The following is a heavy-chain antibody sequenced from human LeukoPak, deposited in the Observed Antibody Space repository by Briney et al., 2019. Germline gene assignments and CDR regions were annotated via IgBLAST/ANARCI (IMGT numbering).Heavy chain of an antibody. V-gene: IGHV3-23*01. Sequence: GSLRLSCAASGLTFNSYALTWVRQAPGKGLEWVSGISSDGGTTYYADSVKGRFAISRDNSKNTLYLQMNSLRAEDTALYYCASLYSTYYWGQGTLVTVSS. CDR3: ASLYSTYY. J-gene: IGHJ4*02. CDR2: ISSDGGTT. D-gene: IGHD6-13*01. CDR1: GLTFNSYA.